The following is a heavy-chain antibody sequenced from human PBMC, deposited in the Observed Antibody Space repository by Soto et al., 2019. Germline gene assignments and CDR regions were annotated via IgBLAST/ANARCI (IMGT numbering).Heavy chain of an antibody. D-gene: IGHD3-10*01. CDR2: IKSKTDGGTT. J-gene: IGHJ3*02. V-gene: IGHV3-15*07. CDR1: GFTFSNAW. CDR3: TTLSITMVRGASIDI. Sequence: GGSLRLSCAASGFTFSNAWMNWVRQAPGKGLEWVGRIKSKTDGGTTDYAAPVKGRFTISRDDSKNTLYLQMNSLKTEDTAVYYCTTLSITMVRGASIDIWGQGTMVTVSS.